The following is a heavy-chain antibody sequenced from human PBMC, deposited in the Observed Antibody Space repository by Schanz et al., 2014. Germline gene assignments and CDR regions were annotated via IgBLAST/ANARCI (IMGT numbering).Heavy chain of an antibody. D-gene: IGHD3-3*01. CDR1: GFTFTTNA. Sequence: QVQLVESGGGLVQPGGSLRLSCAASGFTFTTNAMSWVRQAPGKGLEWVAFISYDGNNQYYADSVKGRFTISRDNSKTTLYLQMNSLRAEDTAVYYCARPIYDLWSGSFDYWGQGTLVTVSS. V-gene: IGHV3-30*04. CDR2: ISYDGNNQ. CDR3: ARPIYDLWSGSFDY. J-gene: IGHJ4*02.